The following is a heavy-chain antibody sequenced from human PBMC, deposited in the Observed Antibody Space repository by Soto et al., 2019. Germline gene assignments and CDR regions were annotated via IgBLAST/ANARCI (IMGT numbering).Heavy chain of an antibody. CDR1: GGSISSGGYY. V-gene: IGHV4-31*03. CDR2: VYYSGST. D-gene: IGHD3-9*01. J-gene: IGHJ6*02. Sequence: QVQLQESGPGLVKPSQTLSLTCTVSGGSISSGGYYWSWIRQHPGKGLEWIGYVYYSGSTYYNPSLKSRVTISVDTSKNQFSLKLSSVTAADTAVYYCARVGYDILTGYSYYYYYGMDVWGQGTTVTVSS. CDR3: ARVGYDILTGYSYYYYYGMDV.